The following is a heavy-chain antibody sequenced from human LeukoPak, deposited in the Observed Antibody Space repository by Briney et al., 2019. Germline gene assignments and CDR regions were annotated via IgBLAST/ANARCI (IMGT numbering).Heavy chain of an antibody. D-gene: IGHD3-10*01. CDR2: MNPNSGNT. Sequence: ASVKVSCKASGYTFTSYDINWVRQATGQGLEWMGWMNPNSGNTGYAQKFQGRVTMTRNTSISTAYMELSSLRSEDTAVYYCARGGVWFGELGVDYWGQGTLVTVSS. CDR1: GYTFTSYD. CDR3: ARGGVWFGELGVDY. V-gene: IGHV1-8*01. J-gene: IGHJ4*02.